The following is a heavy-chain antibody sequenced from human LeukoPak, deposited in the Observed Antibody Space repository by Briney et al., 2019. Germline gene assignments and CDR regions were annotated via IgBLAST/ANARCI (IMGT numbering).Heavy chain of an antibody. CDR3: ARSIAVTGRSWLDP. D-gene: IGHD6-19*01. CDR2: IHTNGGT. J-gene: IGHJ5*02. CDR1: GDSISSGSYY. Sequence: SETLSLTCTVSGDSISSGSYYWSWIRQPAGKGPEWIGHIHTNGGTKYNPSLESRVTISLETSDNQSSLELNSVTATDTAVYYCARSIAVTGRSWLDPWGQGTLVTVSS. V-gene: IGHV4-61*09.